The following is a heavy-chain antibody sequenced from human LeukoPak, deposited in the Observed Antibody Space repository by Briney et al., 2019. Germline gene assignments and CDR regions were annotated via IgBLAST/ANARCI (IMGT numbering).Heavy chain of an antibody. CDR2: KNPNSGNT. J-gene: IGHJ6*03. CDR1: GYTFTSYD. Sequence: ASVKVSCKASGYTFTSYDINWVRQATGQGLEWMGWKNPNSGNTGYAQKFQGRVTMTRNTSISTAYMELSSLRSEDTAVYYCARGKWYSSSSDYYYYYMDVWGKGTTVTVSS. CDR3: ARGKWYSSSSDYYYYYMDV. V-gene: IGHV1-8*01. D-gene: IGHD6-6*01.